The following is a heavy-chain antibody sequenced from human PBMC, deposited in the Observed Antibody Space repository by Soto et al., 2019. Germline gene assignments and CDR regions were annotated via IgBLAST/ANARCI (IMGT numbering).Heavy chain of an antibody. CDR2: MNPNSGNT. V-gene: IGHV1-8*01. J-gene: IGHJ6*03. CDR1: GYTFTSYD. Sequence: ASVKVSCKASGYTFTSYDINWVRQATGQGLEWMGWMNPNSGNTGYAQKFQGRVTMTRNTSISTAYMELSSLRSEDTAVYYCAQQLVLGDYYYMDVWGKGTTVTVSS. D-gene: IGHD6-6*01. CDR3: AQQLVLGDYYYMDV.